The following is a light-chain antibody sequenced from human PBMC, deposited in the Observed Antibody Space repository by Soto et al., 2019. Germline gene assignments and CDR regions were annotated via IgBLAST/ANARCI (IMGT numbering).Light chain of an antibody. J-gene: IGLJ1*01. CDR2: EVS. CDR1: SSDVGGYNY. V-gene: IGLV2-14*01. Sequence: QSVLTQPASVSGSPGQSITISCTGTSSDVGGYNYVSWYQQHPGKAPKLTIYEVSNRPSGVSNRFSGSKSGNTASLTISGLQAEDEADYYCNSYTSKSTGVFGTGTKLTV. CDR3: NSYTSKSTGV.